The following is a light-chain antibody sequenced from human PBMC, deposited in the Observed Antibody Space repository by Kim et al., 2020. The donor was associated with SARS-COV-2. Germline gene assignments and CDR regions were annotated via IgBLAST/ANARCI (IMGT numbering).Light chain of an antibody. CDR3: QQRSNWPPVYT. V-gene: IGKV3-11*01. J-gene: IGKJ2*01. Sequence: PGERASLSCRASQSISSYLAWYQQKPGQAPRLLIYDASNRATGIPARFSGSGSGTDFTLTISSLEPEDFAVYYCQQRSNWPPVYTFGQGTKLEI. CDR2: DAS. CDR1: QSISSY.